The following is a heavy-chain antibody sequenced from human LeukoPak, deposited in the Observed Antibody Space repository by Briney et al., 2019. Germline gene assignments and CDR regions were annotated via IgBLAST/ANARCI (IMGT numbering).Heavy chain of an antibody. D-gene: IGHD6-19*01. CDR3: AMRAVAGSHFNYFDY. J-gene: IGHJ4*02. CDR2: ISYDGGNQ. Sequence: GGSLRLSCAASGFTFSGYGIHWVRQAPGKGLEWVALISYDGGNQYYADSVKGRFTISRDISKSTLYLQLNSLRPEDTAVYYCAMRAVAGSHFNYFDYWGQGTLVTVSS. V-gene: IGHV3-30*03. CDR1: GFTFSGYG.